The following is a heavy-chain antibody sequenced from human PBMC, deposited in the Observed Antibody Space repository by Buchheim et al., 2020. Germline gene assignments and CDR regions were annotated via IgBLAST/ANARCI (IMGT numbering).Heavy chain of an antibody. Sequence: QVQLVQSGAEVKKPGSSVKVSCKASGGTFSSYSISWVRQAPGQGLEWMGRIIPILGIANYAQKFQGRVTITADKSTSTAYMKLSSLRSEDTALYYCARDRASYGYFDYWGQGTL. CDR3: ARDRASYGYFDY. V-gene: IGHV1-69*04. J-gene: IGHJ4*02. D-gene: IGHD5-18*01. CDR1: GGTFSSYS. CDR2: IIPILGIA.